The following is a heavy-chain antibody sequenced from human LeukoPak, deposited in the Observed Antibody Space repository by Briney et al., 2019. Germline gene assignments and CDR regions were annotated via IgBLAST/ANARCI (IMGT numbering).Heavy chain of an antibody. J-gene: IGHJ6*02. CDR3: AREYRVYYDSSGYFLGYYYYGMDV. V-gene: IGHV3-30*03. D-gene: IGHD3-22*01. CDR1: GFTFSSYG. Sequence: PGGSLRLSCAASGFTFSSYGMHWVRQAPGKGLEWVAVISYDGSNECHADSVKGRFTISRDNSKNTLYLQMNSLRAEDTAVYYCAREYRVYYDSSGYFLGYYYYGMDVWGQGTTVTVSS. CDR2: ISYDGSNE.